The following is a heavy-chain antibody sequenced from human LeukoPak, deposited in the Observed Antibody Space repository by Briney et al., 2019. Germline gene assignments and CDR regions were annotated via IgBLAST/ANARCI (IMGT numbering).Heavy chain of an antibody. CDR3: ASYGSGSYYMVFDY. Sequence: ASETLSLTCTVSGGSISSYYWSWIRQPPGKGLEWIGYIYYSGSTNYNPSLKSRVTISVGTSKNQFSLKLSSVTAADTAVYYCASYGSGSYYMVFDYWGQGTLVTVSS. CDR1: GGSISSYY. V-gene: IGHV4-59*01. CDR2: IYYSGST. D-gene: IGHD3-10*01. J-gene: IGHJ4*02.